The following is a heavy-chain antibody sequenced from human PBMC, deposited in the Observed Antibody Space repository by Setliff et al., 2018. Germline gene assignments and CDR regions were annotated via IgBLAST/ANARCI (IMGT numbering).Heavy chain of an antibody. CDR3: ARVDFTMIQGVLGL. J-gene: IGHJ1*01. D-gene: IGHD3-10*01. CDR1: GGSFTNYY. Sequence: SQTLSLTCTVYGGSFTNYYWGWIRQSPGKGLEWIGEINHSGSTNYNPSLKSRLTISVDASTNQFSLKLYSVTAADTAVYYCARVDFTMIQGVLGLWGQGTLVTAPQ. CDR2: INHSGST. V-gene: IGHV4-34*01.